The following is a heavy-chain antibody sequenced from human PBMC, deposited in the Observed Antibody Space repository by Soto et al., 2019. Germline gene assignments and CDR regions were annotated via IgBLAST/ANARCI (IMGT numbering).Heavy chain of an antibody. V-gene: IGHV4-34*01. CDR3: ARAGRVTATAIRS. CDR2: INHSGST. J-gene: IGHJ4*02. CDR1: GGSFSGYY. D-gene: IGHD2-21*02. Sequence: SETLSLTCAVYGGSFSGYYWSWIRQPPGKGLEWIGEINHSGSTNYNQSLKSRVTISVDTSKNQFSLKLSSLTAADTAVYYCARAGRVTATAIRSWGQGTLVTVSS.